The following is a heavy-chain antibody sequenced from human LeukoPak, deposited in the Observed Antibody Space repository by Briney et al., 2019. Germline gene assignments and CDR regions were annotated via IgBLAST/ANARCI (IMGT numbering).Heavy chain of an antibody. CDR3: ARVRDYDSSGYYSDY. CDR1: GFTFSSYS. CDR2: ISSSSSYI. J-gene: IGHJ4*02. V-gene: IGHV3-21*01. D-gene: IGHD3-22*01. Sequence: GGSLRLSCAASGFTFSSYSMNWVRQAPGKGLEWVSSISSSSSYIYYADSVKGRFTISRDNAKNSLYLQMNSLRAEDTAVYYCARVRDYDSSGYYSDYWGQGTLVTVSS.